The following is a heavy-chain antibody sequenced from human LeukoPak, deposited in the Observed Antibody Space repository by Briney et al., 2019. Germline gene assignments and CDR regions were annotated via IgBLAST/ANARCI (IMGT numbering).Heavy chain of an antibody. CDR3: AREDSSGYYDYFDY. D-gene: IGHD3-22*01. V-gene: IGHV3-74*01. CDR2: IVIDGSST. J-gene: IGHJ4*02. Sequence: PGGSLRLSCAACGFTFSIYWMHWVRQAPGKGLVWVSRIVIDGSSTTYADSVKGRFTISRDNAKNTLYLQMNSLRAEDTAVYYCAREDSSGYYDYFDYWGQGTLVTVSS. CDR1: GFTFSIYW.